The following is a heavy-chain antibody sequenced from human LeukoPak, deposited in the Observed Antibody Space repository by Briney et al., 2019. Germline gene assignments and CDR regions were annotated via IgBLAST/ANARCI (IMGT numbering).Heavy chain of an antibody. CDR3: TTRITMVRGAI. CDR2: IKSKTDGGTT. CDR1: GFTFSNAW. J-gene: IGHJ4*02. Sequence: GGSLRLSCAASGFTFSNAWMSWVRQAPGKGLEWVGRIKSKTDGGTTDYAAPVKGRFTISRDDSKNTPYLQMNSLKTEDTAVYYCTTRITMVRGAIWGQGTLVTVSS. V-gene: IGHV3-15*01. D-gene: IGHD3-10*01.